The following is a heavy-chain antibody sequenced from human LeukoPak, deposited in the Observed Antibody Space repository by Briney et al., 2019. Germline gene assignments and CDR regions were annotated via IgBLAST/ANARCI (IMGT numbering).Heavy chain of an antibody. CDR2: INPNSGGT. CDR3: ARCYDSSGYYYFGY. CDR1: GYTFTGYY. J-gene: IGHJ4*02. V-gene: IGHV1-2*02. Sequence: EASVKVSCKASGYTFTGYYMHWVRQAPGQGLAWMGWINPNSGGTNYAQKFQGRVTMTRDTSISTAYMELSRLRSDDTAVYYCARCYDSSGYYYFGYWGQGTLVTVSS. D-gene: IGHD3-22*01.